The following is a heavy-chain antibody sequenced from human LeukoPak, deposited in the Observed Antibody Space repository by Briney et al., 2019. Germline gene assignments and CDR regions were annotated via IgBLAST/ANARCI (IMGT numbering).Heavy chain of an antibody. Sequence: PGRSLRLSCAASGFTFSSYAMHWVRQAPGKGLEWVAVLSYDGSNKYYADSVKGRFTISRDNSKNTLYLQMNSLRAEDTAVYYCARDGIVVVPAAILRYYYYGMDVWGQGTTVTVSS. CDR3: ARDGIVVVPAAILRYYYYGMDV. D-gene: IGHD2-2*02. J-gene: IGHJ6*02. V-gene: IGHV3-30-3*01. CDR2: LSYDGSNK. CDR1: GFTFSSYA.